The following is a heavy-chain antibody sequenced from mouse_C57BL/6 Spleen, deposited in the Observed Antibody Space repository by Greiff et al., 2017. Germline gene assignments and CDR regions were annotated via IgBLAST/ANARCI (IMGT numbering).Heavy chain of an antibody. V-gene: IGHV1-52*01. CDR1: GYTFTSYW. Sequence: QVQLQQPGAELVRPGSSVKLSCKASGYTFTSYWMHWVKQRPIQGLEWIGNIDPSDSATRYNQKFKDKATLTVDKSSSTAYMQLSSLTSEDSAVDDCERLYGRSPYDAMDYWGQGTSVTVAA. D-gene: IGHD1-1*01. J-gene: IGHJ4*01. CDR2: IDPSDSAT. CDR3: ERLYGRSPYDAMDY.